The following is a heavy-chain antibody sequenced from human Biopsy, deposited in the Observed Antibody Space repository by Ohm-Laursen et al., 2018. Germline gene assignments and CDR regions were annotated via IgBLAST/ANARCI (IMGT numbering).Heavy chain of an antibody. V-gene: IGHV4-59*11. CDR1: GGSFTGHY. D-gene: IGHD4-23*01. CDR3: ARGSNDSGGLYFPR. CDR2: ISCTGYT. J-gene: IGHJ4*02. Sequence: SETLSLTCTVSGGSFTGHYRSWIRQPPGQGLEWIGHISCTGYTSYNASLKSRVTISVDTSRNHFSLRLSSLTAADTAVYYCARGSNDSGGLYFPRWGQGTLLTVSS.